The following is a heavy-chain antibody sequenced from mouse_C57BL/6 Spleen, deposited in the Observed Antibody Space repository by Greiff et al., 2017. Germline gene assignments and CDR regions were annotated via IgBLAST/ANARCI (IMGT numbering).Heavy chain of an antibody. D-gene: IGHD1-1*01. CDR1: GYTFTDYY. Sequence: VQLQQSGAELVKPGASVKISCKASGYTFTDYYINWVKQRPGQGLEWIGKIGPGSGSTYYNEKFKGKATLTADKSSSTAYMPHSSRTSEDAAVEFWARRGTTIVATDYFDDWGQGTTRTVSA. V-gene: IGHV1-77*01. CDR2: IGPGSGST. CDR3: ARRGTTIVATDYFDD. J-gene: IGHJ2*01.